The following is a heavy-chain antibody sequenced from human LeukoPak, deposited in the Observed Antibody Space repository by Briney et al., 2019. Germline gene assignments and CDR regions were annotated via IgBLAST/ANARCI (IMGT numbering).Heavy chain of an antibody. D-gene: IGHD2-2*01. CDR1: GGTFSSYA. CDR2: IIPILGIA. J-gene: IGHJ6*02. CDR3: ARVPLYCSSTSCYQNLHYYYYGMDV. V-gene: IGHV1-69*04. Sequence: GASVKVSCKASGGTFSSYAISWVRQAPGQGLEWMGRIIPILGIASYAQKFQGRVTITADKSTSTAYMELSSLRSEDTAVYYCARVPLYCSSTSCYQNLHYYYYGMDVWGQGTTVTVSS.